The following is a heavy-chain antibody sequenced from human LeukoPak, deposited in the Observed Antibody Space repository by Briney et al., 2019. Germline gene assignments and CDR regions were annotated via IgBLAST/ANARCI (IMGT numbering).Heavy chain of an antibody. V-gene: IGHV3-48*03. Sequence: GGSLRLSCAASGFTFSSYEMNWVRQARGKGLEWVSYISRSGGTIYCADSVRGTFTISTDNAKNSLYLQMTSLSAEDTAVYDCAELGITMIGGVWGQGTPVTISS. CDR2: ISRSGGTI. J-gene: IGHJ6*02. D-gene: IGHD3-10*02. CDR1: GFTFSSYE. CDR3: AELGITMIGGV.